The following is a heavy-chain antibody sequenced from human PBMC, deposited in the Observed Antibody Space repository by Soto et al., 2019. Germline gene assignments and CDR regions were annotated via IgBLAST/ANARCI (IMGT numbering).Heavy chain of an antibody. J-gene: IGHJ4*02. CDR3: ARTYYDFWSGYQPLYYFDY. D-gene: IGHD3-3*01. CDR2: IYYSGST. V-gene: IGHV4-59*01. Sequence: PSETLSLTCTVSGGSIGSYYWSWIRQPPGKGLEWIGYIYYSGSTNYNPSLKSRVTISVDTSKNQFSLKLSSVTAADTAVYYCARTYYDFWSGYQPLYYFDYWGQGTLVTVSS. CDR1: GGSIGSYY.